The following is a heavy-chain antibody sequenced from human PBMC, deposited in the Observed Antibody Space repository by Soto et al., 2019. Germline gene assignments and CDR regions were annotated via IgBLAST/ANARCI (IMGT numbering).Heavy chain of an antibody. V-gene: IGHV3-21*01. J-gene: IGHJ5*02. CDR1: GFTFSSYS. CDR2: ISSSSSNK. CDR3: ARDRGSSGWYAGGWFDP. D-gene: IGHD6-19*01. Sequence: EVQLVESGGGLVKPGGSLRLSCAASGFTFSSYSMNWVRQAPGKGLEWVSCISSSSSNKYYADSVKGRFTISRDNAKNSLYLQMNSLRAEDTAVYYCARDRGSSGWYAGGWFDPWGQGTLGTVSS.